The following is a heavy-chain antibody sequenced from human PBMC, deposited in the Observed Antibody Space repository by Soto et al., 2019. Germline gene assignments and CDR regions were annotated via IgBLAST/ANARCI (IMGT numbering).Heavy chain of an antibody. J-gene: IGHJ4*02. V-gene: IGHV3-23*01. D-gene: IGHD3-22*01. CDR3: AKNPGYYYDSTGYHFDY. CDR1: GFTFSNFA. Sequence: GGSLRLSCAASGFTFSNFAMSWVRQAPGKGLEWVSSVSGLGGGTYYADSVKGRFTISRDNSKNTLYLQMNSLRAEDTAVYYCAKNPGYYYDSTGYHFDYWGQGTLVTVSS. CDR2: VSGLGGGT.